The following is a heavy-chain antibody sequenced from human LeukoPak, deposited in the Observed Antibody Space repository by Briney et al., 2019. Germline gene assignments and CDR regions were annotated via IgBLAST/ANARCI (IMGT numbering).Heavy chain of an antibody. D-gene: IGHD6-19*01. Sequence: SETLSLTCTVSGGSISSNYWSWIRQPPGKGLEWIGYISYSGNTNYNPSLKSRVTISVDTSKNQFSLKLSSVTAADTAVYYCARHAPPYMGSGWLAGWDNPYYFDYWGQGTLVTVSS. V-gene: IGHV4-59*08. J-gene: IGHJ4*02. CDR1: GGSISSNY. CDR2: ISYSGNT. CDR3: ARHAPPYMGSGWLAGWDNPYYFDY.